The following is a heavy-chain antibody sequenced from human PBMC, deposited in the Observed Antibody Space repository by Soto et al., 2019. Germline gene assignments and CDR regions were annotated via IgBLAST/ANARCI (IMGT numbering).Heavy chain of an antibody. CDR2: INPSGGST. D-gene: IGHD2-2*01. CDR3: ARDFSPPAAKYYYYYYMDV. CDR1: GYTFTAYY. J-gene: IGHJ6*03. Sequence: GASVKVSCKASGYTFTAYYMHWVRQAPGQGLEWMGIINPSGGSTSFAQKFQGRVTLTSDTSASTAYMELSSLTSEDTAVYYCARDFSPPAAKYYYYYYMDVWGKGTTVTVSS. V-gene: IGHV1-46*01.